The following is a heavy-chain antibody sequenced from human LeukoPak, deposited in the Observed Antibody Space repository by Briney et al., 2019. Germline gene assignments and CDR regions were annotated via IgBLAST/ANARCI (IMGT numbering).Heavy chain of an antibody. CDR2: MNPNSGNT. CDR1: GYTFTTYE. V-gene: IGHV1-8*03. J-gene: IGHJ4*02. CDR3: ASMTYSNKYFDY. D-gene: IGHD6-13*01. Sequence: GASVKVSCTASGYTFTTYEIHWVRQASGQGLEWMGWMNPNSGNTGYTQKFQGRVTITADKSTSTAYMELSSLRSEDTAVYYCASMTYSNKYFDYWGQGTLVTVSS.